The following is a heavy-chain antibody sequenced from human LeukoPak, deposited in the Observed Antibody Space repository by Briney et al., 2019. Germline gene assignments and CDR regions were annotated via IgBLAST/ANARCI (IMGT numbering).Heavy chain of an antibody. CDR1: GFTFSSYG. Sequence: QPGGSLRLSCAASGFTFSSYGMHWVRQAPGEGQEWVAFIRYDESKTFYADSVKGRFTISRDNSKDTLYLQMNSLRAEDTALYYCAKSVIPNSYQGTYYMDVWGKGTTVTVFS. J-gene: IGHJ6*03. D-gene: IGHD3-16*02. V-gene: IGHV3-30*02. CDR3: AKSVIPNSYQGTYYMDV. CDR2: IRYDESKT.